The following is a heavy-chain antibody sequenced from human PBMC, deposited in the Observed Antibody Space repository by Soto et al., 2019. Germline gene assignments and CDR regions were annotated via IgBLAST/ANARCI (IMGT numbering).Heavy chain of an antibody. D-gene: IGHD6-13*01. V-gene: IGHV3-30*19. CDR3: ARDTGSSPEYYFDY. CDR1: GFSFSSSG. Sequence: QVQLVESGGGVVQPGRSLRLSCVASGFSFSSSGMHWVRQAPGKGLQWVAVISYDGSNKYYADSVKGRFTISRDNSKNTLYLQMNSLRAEDTAVYYCARDTGSSPEYYFDYWGQGTLVTVSS. J-gene: IGHJ4*02. CDR2: ISYDGSNK.